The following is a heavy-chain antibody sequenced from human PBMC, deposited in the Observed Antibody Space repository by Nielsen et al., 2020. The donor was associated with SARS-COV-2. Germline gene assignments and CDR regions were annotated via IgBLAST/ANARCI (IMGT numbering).Heavy chain of an antibody. J-gene: IGHJ4*02. Sequence: SVQVSCKASGYTFTGSYVHWVRQAPGQGLEWMGRINPNSGATNYAQKFQGRVTMTRDTSISTAYMEVTRLRSDDTAVYYCARGGSIPARPLDYWGLGTLVTVSS. CDR1: GYTFTGSY. CDR3: ARGGSIPARPLDY. V-gene: IGHV1-2*06. D-gene: IGHD6-6*01. CDR2: INPNSGAT.